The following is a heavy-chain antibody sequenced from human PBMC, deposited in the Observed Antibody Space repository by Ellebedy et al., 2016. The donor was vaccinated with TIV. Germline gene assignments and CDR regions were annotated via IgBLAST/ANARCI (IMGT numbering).Heavy chain of an antibody. CDR3: ATDMPLYGSGRQFDY. V-gene: IGHV1-24*01. J-gene: IGHJ4*02. D-gene: IGHD3-10*01. CDR1: GYTLTELS. CDR2: FDPEDGET. Sequence: AASVKVSCKVSGYTLTELSMHWVRQAPGKGLEWMGGFDPEDGETIYAQKFQGRVTMTEDTSTDTAYMELSSLRSEDTAVYYCATDMPLYGSGRQFDYWGQGTLVTVSS.